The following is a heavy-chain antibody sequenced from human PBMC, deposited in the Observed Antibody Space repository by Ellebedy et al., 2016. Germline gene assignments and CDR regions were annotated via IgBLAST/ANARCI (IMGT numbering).Heavy chain of an antibody. CDR1: GFTFTSSA. Sequence: ASVKVSCKASGFTFTSSAMQWVRQARGQRLEWIGWIVVGSGNTNYAQKFQERVTITRDMSTSTAYMELSSLRSEDTAVYYCAANLAPGTRELENWGQGTLVTVSS. D-gene: IGHD1-7*01. V-gene: IGHV1-58*02. J-gene: IGHJ4*02. CDR3: AANLAPGTRELEN. CDR2: IVVGSGNT.